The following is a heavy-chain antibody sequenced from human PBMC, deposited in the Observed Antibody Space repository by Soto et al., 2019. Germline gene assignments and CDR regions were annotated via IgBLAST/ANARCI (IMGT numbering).Heavy chain of an antibody. CDR3: GRAHLGTDRYPLGPFDP. CDR2: TYYRSKWYY. CDR1: GESVSTSGGT. Sequence: QVQLQQSGPGLVKTSQTLSLTCTISGESVSTSGGTWNWIRQSPSRGLEWLGRTYYRSKWYYDYAVSVKSRITINPDTFRNQFSLQLKYVPPEDTAVYYCGRAHLGTDRYPLGPFDPWGQGILVTVSS. J-gene: IGHJ5*02. D-gene: IGHD1-1*01. V-gene: IGHV6-1*01.